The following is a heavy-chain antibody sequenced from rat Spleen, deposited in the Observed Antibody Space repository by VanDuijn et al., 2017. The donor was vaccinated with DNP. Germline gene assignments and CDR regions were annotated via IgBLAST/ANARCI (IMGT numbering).Heavy chain of an antibody. Sequence: EVQLVESGGGLVQPGRSLKLSCAASGFTFSDYYMAWVRQAPKKGLEWVASITNRGGGTTNYRDSVKGRFIISSDDARNTLYLQMNSLRSEDMATYYCARFMYATEYYHVRVYAMDAWGQGTSVTVSS. CDR3: ARFMYATEYYHVRVYAMDA. D-gene: IGHD1-6*01. CDR2: ITNRGGGTT. V-gene: IGHV5-22*01. CDR1: GFTFSDYY. J-gene: IGHJ4*01.